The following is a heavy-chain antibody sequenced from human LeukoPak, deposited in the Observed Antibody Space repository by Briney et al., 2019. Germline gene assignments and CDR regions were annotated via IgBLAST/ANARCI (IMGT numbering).Heavy chain of an antibody. CDR2: IGTIISTT. CDR3: ARNVYDLRGQWLVPGFHY. V-gene: IGHV3-48*03. Sequence: GGSLRLSCAASGFTFGSYEMNWVGQAPGKGLEWVSYIGTIISTTYYADSVKGRFTVSRDDAKSSLYLQMSSLRAEDTAVYYCARNVYDLRGQWLVPGFHYWGQGTLVTVSS. CDR1: GFTFGSYE. D-gene: IGHD6-19*01. J-gene: IGHJ4*02.